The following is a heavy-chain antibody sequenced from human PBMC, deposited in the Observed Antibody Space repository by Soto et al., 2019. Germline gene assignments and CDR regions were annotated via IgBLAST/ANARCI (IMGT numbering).Heavy chain of an antibody. CDR1: GFTFSSYA. J-gene: IGHJ4*02. CDR3: AKDTEPYGSTYIDY. V-gene: IGHV3-23*01. D-gene: IGHD4-17*01. CDR2: ISGSGGST. Sequence: EVQLLESGGGLVQPGGSLRLSCAASGFTFSSYAMSWVRQAPGKGLGWVSAISGSGGSTYYADSVKGRFTISRDNSKNTLYLQTNSLRAEDTAVYYCAKDTEPYGSTYIDYWGQGTLVTVSS.